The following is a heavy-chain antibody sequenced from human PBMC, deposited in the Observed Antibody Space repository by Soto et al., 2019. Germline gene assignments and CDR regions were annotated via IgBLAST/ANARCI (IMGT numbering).Heavy chain of an antibody. D-gene: IGHD4-17*01. V-gene: IGHV3-33*01. CDR1: GFTFSRYG. J-gene: IGHJ4*02. CDR3: ARDDDFEDYGLDY. Sequence: QVHLVESGGGVVQPGRPLRLSCAASGFTFSRYGMHWVRQAPGKGLEWVGVIVRDGGQKQYADSARGRFSISRDNSKNTLYLEMNSVTVEDPAVYYCARDDDFEDYGLDYWGQGTLVTVSS. CDR2: IVRDGGQK.